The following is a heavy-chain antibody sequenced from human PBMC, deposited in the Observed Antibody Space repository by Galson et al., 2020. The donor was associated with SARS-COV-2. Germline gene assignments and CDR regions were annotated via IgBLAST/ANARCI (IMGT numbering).Heavy chain of an antibody. CDR2: IYYSGST. CDR1: GGSISSYY. Sequence: SETLSLTCTVSGGSISSYYWSWIRQPPGKGLEWIGYIYYSGSTNYNPSLKSRVTISVDTSKNQFSLKLSSVTAADTAVYYCASHLVDIVADDAFDIWGQGTMVTVSS. J-gene: IGHJ3*02. V-gene: IGHV4-59*01. D-gene: IGHD5-12*01. CDR3: ASHLVDIVADDAFDI.